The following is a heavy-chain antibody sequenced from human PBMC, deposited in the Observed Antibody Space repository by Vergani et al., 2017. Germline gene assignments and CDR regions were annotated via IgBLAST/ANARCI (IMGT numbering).Heavy chain of an antibody. CDR2: INPNSGGT. CDR1: GYTFTGYY. J-gene: IGHJ6*02. D-gene: IGHD2-15*01. V-gene: IGHV1-2*02. Sequence: QVQLVQSGAEVKKPGASVKVSCKASGYTFTGYYIHWVRQAPGQGLEWMGWINPNSGGTNYAQKFQGRVTMTRDTSISTAYMELSRLRSDDTAVYYCARGPPWGDCSGGSCPYYYYGMDVWGQGTTVTVSS. CDR3: ARGPPWGDCSGGSCPYYYYGMDV.